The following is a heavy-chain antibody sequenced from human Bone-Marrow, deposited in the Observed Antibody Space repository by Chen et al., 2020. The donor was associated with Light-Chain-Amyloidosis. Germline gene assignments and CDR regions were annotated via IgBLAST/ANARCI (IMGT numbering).Heavy chain of an antibody. Sequence: GFAFSSYAMSWVRQAPGKGLEWVSTISGSGGSRYYGDSVKGRLTISGDNSKNALFLQMNSLRAEDTAVYYCAKDISYDDILPGYPADAFDIWGQGTMVTVSS. D-gene: IGHD3-9*01. CDR2: ISGSGGSR. CDR1: GFAFSSYA. CDR3: AKDISYDDILPGYPADAFDI. J-gene: IGHJ3*02. V-gene: IGHV3-23*01.